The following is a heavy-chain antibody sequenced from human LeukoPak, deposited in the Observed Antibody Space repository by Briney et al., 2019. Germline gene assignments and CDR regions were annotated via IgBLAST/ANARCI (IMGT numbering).Heavy chain of an antibody. CDR3: ARRWNYGRNYYIDV. CDR2: INDSGGI. D-gene: IGHD1-7*01. Sequence: SETLSLTCAVYGGSFSNYYWSWIRQPPGKGLEWIGEINDSGGINYNPSLMSRVTVSVDTSKNQFSLRLTSVTATDTAVYYCARRWNYGRNYYIDVWGNGATVSVSS. V-gene: IGHV4-34*01. J-gene: IGHJ6*03. CDR1: GGSFSNYY.